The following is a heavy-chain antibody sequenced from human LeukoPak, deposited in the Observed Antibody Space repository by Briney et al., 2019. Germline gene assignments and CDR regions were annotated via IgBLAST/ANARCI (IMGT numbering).Heavy chain of an antibody. D-gene: IGHD3-10*01. V-gene: IGHV3-21*01. CDR1: GFTFSTYG. J-gene: IGHJ4*02. CDR2: ISSSGRNI. Sequence: GGSLRLSCAASGFTFSTYGMNWVRQAPGKGLEWVSSISSSGRNIFYADSVTGRFTISRDNANNSLYLQMNSLRAEDTAVYYCAREPSRGLLSDDWGQGTLVSVSS. CDR3: AREPSRGLLSDD.